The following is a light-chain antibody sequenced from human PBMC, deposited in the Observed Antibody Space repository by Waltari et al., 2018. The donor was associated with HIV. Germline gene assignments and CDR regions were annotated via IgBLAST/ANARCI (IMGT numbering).Light chain of an antibody. CDR3: CSYAGISTFVV. Sequence: QSALTQPRSVSGSPGQSVTISCTGTRRDVGGYNYVSWYKQHPGKAPKLMIYDVNKRPSGVPDRFSGSKSGNTASLAISGLQSEYEADYYCCSYAGISTFVVFGGGTKLTVL. CDR2: DVN. J-gene: IGLJ2*01. CDR1: RRDVGGYNY. V-gene: IGLV2-11*01.